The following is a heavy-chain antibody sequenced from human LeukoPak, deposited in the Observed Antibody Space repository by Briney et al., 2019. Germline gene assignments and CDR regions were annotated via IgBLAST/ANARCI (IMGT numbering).Heavy chain of an antibody. D-gene: IGHD2-21*02. CDR3: AKIIKTVVVTAHDAFDI. V-gene: IGHV3-23*01. CDR1: GFTFSSYA. Sequence: PGGSLRLSCAASGFTFSSYAMSWVRQAPGKGLEWVSAISGSGGSKYYADSVKGRFTISRDNSKNTLYLQMNSLRAEDTAVYYCAKIIKTVVVTAHDAFDIWGQGTMVTVSS. J-gene: IGHJ3*02. CDR2: ISGSGGSK.